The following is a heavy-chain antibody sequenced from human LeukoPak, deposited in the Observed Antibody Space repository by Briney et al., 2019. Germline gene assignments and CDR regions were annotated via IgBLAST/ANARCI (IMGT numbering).Heavy chain of an antibody. Sequence: GGSLRLSCAASGFTVSSNYMSWVRQAPGKGLEWVSVIYIGSTTYYADSVKGRFTISRDNSKNTLYLQMNSLRAEDLAVYYCARYLTGWSSAFDIWGQGTMVAVSS. CDR2: IYIGSTT. CDR1: GFTVSSNY. V-gene: IGHV3-66*01. D-gene: IGHD6-19*01. CDR3: ARYLTGWSSAFDI. J-gene: IGHJ3*02.